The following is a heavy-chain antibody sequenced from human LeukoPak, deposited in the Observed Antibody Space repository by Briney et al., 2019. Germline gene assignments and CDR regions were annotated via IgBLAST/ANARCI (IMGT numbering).Heavy chain of an antibody. V-gene: IGHV3-21*01. CDR2: ISSSSNYM. CDR1: GFIFSRYS. Sequence: GGSLRLSCAASGFIFSRYSMNWVRQTPGRGLEWVASISSSSNYMYYTDSVKGRFTISRDDAKDSLYLQMSSLRADDTAVYYCARALLVGQLACDYWGQGTLVTVSS. J-gene: IGHJ4*02. CDR3: ARALLVGQLACDY. D-gene: IGHD6-13*01.